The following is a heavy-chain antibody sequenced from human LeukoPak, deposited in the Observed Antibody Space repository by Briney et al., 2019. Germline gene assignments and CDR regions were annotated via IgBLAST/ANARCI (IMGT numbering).Heavy chain of an antibody. CDR1: GGTFSSYA. CDR3: ARSGYSYGKNQRGEGTESFDY. V-gene: IGHV1-69*04. CDR2: IIPILGIA. D-gene: IGHD5-18*01. Sequence: SVKVSCKASGGTFSSYAISWVRQAPGQGLEWMGRIIPILGIANYAQKFQGRVTITADKSTSTAYMGLSSLRSEDTAVYYCARSGYSYGKNQRGEGTESFDYWGQGTLVTVSS. J-gene: IGHJ4*02.